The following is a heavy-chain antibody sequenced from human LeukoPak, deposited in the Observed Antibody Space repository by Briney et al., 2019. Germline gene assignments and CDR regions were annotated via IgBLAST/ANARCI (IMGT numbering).Heavy chain of an antibody. J-gene: IGHJ4*02. Sequence: ASVKVSCKASGYTFTGYYMHWVRQAPGQGLEWMGWSNPNSGGTNYAQKFQGRVTMTRDTSISTAYMGLSRLRSDDTAVYYCARDWASNYDILTGYYSYWGQGTLVTVSS. V-gene: IGHV1-2*02. CDR2: SNPNSGGT. CDR3: ARDWASNYDILTGYYSY. CDR1: GYTFTGYY. D-gene: IGHD3-9*01.